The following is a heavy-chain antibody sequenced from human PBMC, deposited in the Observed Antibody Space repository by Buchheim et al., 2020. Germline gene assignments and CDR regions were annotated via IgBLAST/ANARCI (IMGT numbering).Heavy chain of an antibody. V-gene: IGHV3-30-3*01. CDR2: ISYDGSNK. Sequence: QVQLLESGGGVVQPGRSLRLSCAASGFTFSSYAMHWVRQAPGKGLEWVAVISYDGSNKYYADSVKGRFTISRDNSKNPLYLQMNSLRAEDTAVYYCAREGGMTTGAYLDYWGQGTL. CDR3: AREGGMTTGAYLDY. CDR1: GFTFSSYA. J-gene: IGHJ4*02. D-gene: IGHD4-17*01.